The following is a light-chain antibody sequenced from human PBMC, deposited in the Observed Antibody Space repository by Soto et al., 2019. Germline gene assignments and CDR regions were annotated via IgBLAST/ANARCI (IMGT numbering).Light chain of an antibody. CDR1: NSNIGTNS. Sequence: QSVLTQPPSASGTPGQRVTISCSESNSNIGTNSVYWFQQLPGAAPKLLIYRSYQRPSGVPDRFSGSQSGTSASLAISGLRSEDEADYYCAAWDGSLSGGVFGGGTKVTVL. CDR2: RSY. CDR3: AAWDGSLSGGV. V-gene: IGLV1-47*01. J-gene: IGLJ3*02.